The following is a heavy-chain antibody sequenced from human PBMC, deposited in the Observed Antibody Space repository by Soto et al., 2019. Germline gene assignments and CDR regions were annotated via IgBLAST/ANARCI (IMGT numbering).Heavy chain of an antibody. Sequence: SETLSLTCAVYGGSFIGYYWSWIRQPPGKGLEWIGEINHSGSTNYNPSLKSRVTISVDTSKNQFSLKLSSVTAADTAVYYCARGGGTDAFDIWGQGTMVTVSS. D-gene: IGHD3-16*01. CDR1: GGSFIGYY. CDR3: ARGGGTDAFDI. CDR2: INHSGST. V-gene: IGHV4-34*01. J-gene: IGHJ3*02.